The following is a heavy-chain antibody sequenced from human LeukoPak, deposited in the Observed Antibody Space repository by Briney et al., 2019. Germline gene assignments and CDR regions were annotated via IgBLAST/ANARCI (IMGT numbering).Heavy chain of an antibody. CDR1: GGSISSYY. Sequence: SETLSLTCTVSGGSISSYYSSWIRQPPGKGLEWIGYIHTIGRTNYNPSLKSRVTMPRDTSKTQFSLRLGSVTAADTAVYYCAREWAPYFDYWGQGTLVTVSS. J-gene: IGHJ4*02. CDR3: AREWAPYFDY. CDR2: IHTIGRT. D-gene: IGHD1-26*01. V-gene: IGHV4-59*01.